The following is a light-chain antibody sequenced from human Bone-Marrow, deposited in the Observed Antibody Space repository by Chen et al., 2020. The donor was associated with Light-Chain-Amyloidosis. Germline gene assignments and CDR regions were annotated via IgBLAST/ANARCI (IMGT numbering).Light chain of an antibody. J-gene: IGKJ2*01. CDR1: QIVSSN. Sequence: EIVMTQSPATLSLSPGERTTISCRARQIVSSNLSWYQQKPGQAPRLLIYGASTRATGIPARFSGSGSGTEFTLTISSLQSEDFAVYYCQQYNNWPPYTFGQGTKLEIK. CDR3: QQYNNWPPYT. CDR2: GAS. V-gene: IGKV3-15*01.